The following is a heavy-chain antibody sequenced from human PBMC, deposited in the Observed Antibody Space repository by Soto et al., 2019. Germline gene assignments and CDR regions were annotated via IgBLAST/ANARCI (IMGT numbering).Heavy chain of an antibody. CDR2: ISSSSSYT. CDR1: GFTFSDYY. J-gene: IGHJ4*02. CDR3: ARGSYSSSWYRY. Sequence: PGGSLRLSCAASGFTFSDYYMSWIRQAPGKGLEWVSYISSSSSYTNYADSVKGRFTISRDNAKNSLYLQMNSLRAEDTAVYYCARGSYSSSWYRYWGQGTLVTVSS. V-gene: IGHV3-11*06. D-gene: IGHD6-13*01.